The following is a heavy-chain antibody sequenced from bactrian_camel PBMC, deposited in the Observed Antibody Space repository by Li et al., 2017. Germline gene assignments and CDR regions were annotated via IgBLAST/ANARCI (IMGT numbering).Heavy chain of an antibody. J-gene: IGHJ4*01. CDR3: ATWWNWSANY. V-gene: IGHV3S53*01. Sequence: HVQLVESGGGSAQVGGSLRLSCSASADALMYMAWSRQAPGQKREAVAAITTGGSSTMYHDSVKGRFTISRDNAKNTVDLQMNSLKSEDTALYYCATWWNWSANYWGQGTQVTVS. CDR2: ITTGGSST. D-gene: IGHD8*01. CDR1: ADALMY.